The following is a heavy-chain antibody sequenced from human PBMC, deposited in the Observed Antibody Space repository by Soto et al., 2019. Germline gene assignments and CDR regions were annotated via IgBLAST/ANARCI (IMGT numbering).Heavy chain of an antibody. D-gene: IGHD3-10*01. CDR2: TWYDGSTK. CDR3: ARDGSDTMVAYYFDY. Sequence: QMQLVESGGGVVQPGTSLRLSCVASGFTFTYGIHWVRQAPGKGLEWVAITWYDGSTKYYADSEKGRFAISRDNSKNTLYLQMSSLRAEDTAVYYCARDGSDTMVAYYFDYWGQGTLVTVSS. V-gene: IGHV3-33*01. J-gene: IGHJ4*02. CDR1: GFTFTYG.